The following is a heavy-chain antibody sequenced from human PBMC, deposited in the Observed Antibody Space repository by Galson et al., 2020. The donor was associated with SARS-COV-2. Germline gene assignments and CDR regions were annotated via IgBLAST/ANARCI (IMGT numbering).Heavy chain of an antibody. Sequence: GGSLRLSCRTSGLTFDNSVMHWVRQSPGKGLEWISSISWNSGTKDYADSVKGRFTIFRDNFGGTTFLQMDSLRAEDTALYYCAKSGRGTGWFDYWGQGTEVTVDS. J-gene: IGHJ4*02. CDR2: ISWNSGTK. V-gene: IGHV3-9*01. CDR1: GLTFDNSV. D-gene: IGHD6-19*01. CDR3: AKSGRGTGWFDY.